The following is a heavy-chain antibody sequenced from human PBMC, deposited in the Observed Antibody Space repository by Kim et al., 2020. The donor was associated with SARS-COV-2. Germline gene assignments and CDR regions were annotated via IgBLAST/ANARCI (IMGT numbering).Heavy chain of an antibody. D-gene: IGHD6-19*01. V-gene: IGHV3-30*04. CDR3: ARGGIAVAGTWDY. J-gene: IGHJ4*02. CDR2: ISYDGSNK. Sequence: GGSLRLSCAASGFTFSSYAMHWVRQAPGQGLEWVAVISYDGSNKYYADSVKGRFTISRDNSKNTLYLQMNSLRAEDTAVYYCARGGIAVAGTWDYWGQGTLVTVSS. CDR1: GFTFSSYA.